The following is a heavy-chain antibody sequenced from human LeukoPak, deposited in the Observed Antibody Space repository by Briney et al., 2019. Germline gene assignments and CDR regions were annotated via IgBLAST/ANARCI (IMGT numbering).Heavy chain of an antibody. J-gene: IGHJ3*02. CDR2: ISGSGGST. CDR3: AKVATVTTRGSGAFDI. CDR1: GFTSSSYA. D-gene: IGHD4-17*01. Sequence: GSLRLSCAASGFTSSSYAMSWVRQAPGKGLEWVSAISGSGGSTYYADSVKGRFTISRDNSKNTLYLQMNSLRAEDTAVYYCAKVATVTTRGSGAFDIWGQGTMVTVSS. V-gene: IGHV3-23*01.